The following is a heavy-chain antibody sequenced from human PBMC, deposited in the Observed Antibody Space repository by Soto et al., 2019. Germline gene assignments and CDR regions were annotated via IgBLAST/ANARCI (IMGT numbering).Heavy chain of an antibody. Sequence: GGSLRLSCAASGFTFSSYSMNWVRQAPGKGLEWVSSISSSSSSIGYADYVKGRFTISRDNAKNSLYLQMNSLRAEDTALYYCAKDISPFYDILTGPPVPRPGDLDVWGKGTTVTVSS. V-gene: IGHV3-21*04. CDR3: AKDISPFYDILTGPPVPRPGDLDV. J-gene: IGHJ6*04. CDR1: GFTFSSYS. CDR2: ISSSSSSI. D-gene: IGHD3-9*01.